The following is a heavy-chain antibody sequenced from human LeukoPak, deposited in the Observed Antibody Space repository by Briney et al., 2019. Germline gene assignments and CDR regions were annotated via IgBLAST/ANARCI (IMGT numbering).Heavy chain of an antibody. Sequence: SETLSLTCTVSGGSISGYYWSWIRQPPGEGLEWIGYINYSGTTNYNPSLKSRVTISVDTSKNQFSLNLNSVTAADTAVYYCAGTKYWLSFDQWGQGTLVTVSS. V-gene: IGHV4-59*01. CDR3: AGTKYWLSFDQ. D-gene: IGHD6-19*01. CDR2: INYSGTT. J-gene: IGHJ4*02. CDR1: GGSISGYY.